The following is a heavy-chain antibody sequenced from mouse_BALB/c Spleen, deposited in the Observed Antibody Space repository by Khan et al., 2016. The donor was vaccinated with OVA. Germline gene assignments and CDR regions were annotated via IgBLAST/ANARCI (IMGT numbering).Heavy chain of an antibody. Sequence: QIQLVQSGTELKKPGETVKLSCKASGYTFTNYGMAWVNQSPGKAFKWMGWINTYTGEPNYADDFKGRFSFSLETSDSTAYLQINNLKTEDTAKYCCERPPYFSDTLDYWGQGTSVTVSA. V-gene: IGHV9-3-1*01. CDR3: ERPPYFSDTLDY. CDR2: INTYTGEP. J-gene: IGHJ4*01. CDR1: GYTFTNYG. D-gene: IGHD2-10*01.